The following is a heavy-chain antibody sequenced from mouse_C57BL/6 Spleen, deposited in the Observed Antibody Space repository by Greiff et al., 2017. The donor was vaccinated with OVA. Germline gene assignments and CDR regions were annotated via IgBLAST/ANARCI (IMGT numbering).Heavy chain of an antibody. D-gene: IGHD2-2*01. J-gene: IGHJ1*03. Sequence: EVMLVESGEGLVKPGGSLKLSCAASGFTFSSYAMSWVRQTPEKRLEWVAYISSGGDYIYYADTVKGRFTISRDNARNTLYLQMSSLKSEDTAMYYCTREGRSTMVTTGGYFDVWGTGTTVTVSS. CDR1: GFTFSSYA. CDR2: ISSGGDYI. V-gene: IGHV5-9-1*02. CDR3: TREGRSTMVTTGGYFDV.